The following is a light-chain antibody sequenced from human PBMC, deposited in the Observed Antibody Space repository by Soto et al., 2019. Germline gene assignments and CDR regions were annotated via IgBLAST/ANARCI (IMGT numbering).Light chain of an antibody. CDR2: DVS. J-gene: IGLJ2*01. CDR3: TSFTSSRTLV. V-gene: IGLV2-14*01. Sequence: QSALTQPASVSGSPGQSITISCTGSSSDVGGYNYVSWYQQRPDKAPKLMIYDVSDRPSGVSDRFSGSKSDNTASLTISGLQPEDEADYYCTSFTSSRTLVFGGGTQLTVL. CDR1: SSDVGGYNY.